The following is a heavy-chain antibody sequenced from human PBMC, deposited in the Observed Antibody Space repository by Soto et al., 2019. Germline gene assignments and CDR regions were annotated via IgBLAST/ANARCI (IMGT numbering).Heavy chain of an antibody. CDR3: ARHSSWDFWSGLVRDWFDP. D-gene: IGHD3-3*01. CDR1: GGSISSSSYY. Sequence: QLQLQESGPGLVKPSETLSLTCTVSGGSISSSSYYWGWIRQPPGKGLEWIGSIYYSGSTYYNPSLKSRVTISVDTSKNQFSLKLSSVTAADTAVYYCARHSSWDFWSGLVRDWFDPWGQGTLVTVSS. V-gene: IGHV4-39*01. J-gene: IGHJ5*02. CDR2: IYYSGST.